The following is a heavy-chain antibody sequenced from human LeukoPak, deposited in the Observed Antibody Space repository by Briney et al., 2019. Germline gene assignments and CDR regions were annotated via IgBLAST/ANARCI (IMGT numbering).Heavy chain of an antibody. CDR2: IYTSGST. CDR3: ARVRAAAILS. J-gene: IGHJ4*02. V-gene: IGHV4-61*02. Sequence: SETLSLTCTVSGGSISSGSYYWSWIRQPAGKGLEWIGRIYTSGSTNYNPSLKSRVTISVDTSKNQFSLKLSSVTAADTAVYYCARVRAAAILSWGQGTLVTVSS. CDR1: GGSISSGSYY. D-gene: IGHD2-2*01.